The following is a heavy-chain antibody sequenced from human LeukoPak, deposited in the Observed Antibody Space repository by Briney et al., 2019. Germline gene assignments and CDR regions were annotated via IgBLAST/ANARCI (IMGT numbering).Heavy chain of an antibody. D-gene: IGHD3-3*01. CDR3: ARGMYYDFWSDGNFDF. Sequence: GRSLRLSCAASGFTFSSYAMHWVRQAPGKGLEWVAVISYDGSNKYYADSVKGRFTISRDNSKNTLCLQMNSLRAEDTAVYYCARGMYYDFWSDGNFDFWGQGTLVTVSS. V-gene: IGHV3-30*04. J-gene: IGHJ4*02. CDR2: ISYDGSNK. CDR1: GFTFSSYA.